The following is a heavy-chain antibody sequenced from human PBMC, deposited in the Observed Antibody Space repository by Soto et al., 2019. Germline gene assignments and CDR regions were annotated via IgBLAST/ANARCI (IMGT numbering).Heavy chain of an antibody. CDR3: ARDRYSRQNWFDP. CDR1: GASITSFS. CDR2: VFYSGST. V-gene: IGHV4-59*13. Sequence: PSETLSLTCSVSGASITSFSWSWIRQSPDKGLEWIGYVFYSGSTTYNPSLKSRVTLSIDKSKNQFSLKLTSVTAADTAIYFCARDRYSRQNWFDPWGQGTLVTVSS. J-gene: IGHJ5*02. D-gene: IGHD6-13*01.